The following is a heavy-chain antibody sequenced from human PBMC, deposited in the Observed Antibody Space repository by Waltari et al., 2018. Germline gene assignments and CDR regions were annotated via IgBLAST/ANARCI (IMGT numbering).Heavy chain of an antibody. J-gene: IGHJ4*02. V-gene: IGHV4-34*01. D-gene: IGHD6-6*01. CDR1: GGSFSGYY. Sequence: QVQLQQWGAGLLKPSETLSLTCAVYGGSFSGYYWSWIRQSPGKGLEWIGEINHSGSTNYNPSLKSRVTISVDTSKNQFSLKLSSVTAADTAVYYCARAGSSSSSDYWGQGTLVTVSS. CDR3: ARAGSSSSSDY. CDR2: INHSGST.